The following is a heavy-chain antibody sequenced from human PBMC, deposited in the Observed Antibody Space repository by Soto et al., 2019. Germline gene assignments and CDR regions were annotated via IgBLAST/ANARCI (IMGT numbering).Heavy chain of an antibody. J-gene: IGHJ4*01. CDR2: VLPISGST. Sequence: QVQLVQAGAEVRKPGSSVKVSCKTSGGLIRKSSFNWVRQAPGQGREWMGGVLPISGSTDYAQKFQGRLTITADRSTSTVYMELSRLRSDDTANYYCATIRVRGGPLRFEDGGQGMLISVSS. V-gene: IGHV1-69*06. D-gene: IGHD5-12*01. CDR1: GGLIRKSS. CDR3: ATIRVRGGPLRFED.